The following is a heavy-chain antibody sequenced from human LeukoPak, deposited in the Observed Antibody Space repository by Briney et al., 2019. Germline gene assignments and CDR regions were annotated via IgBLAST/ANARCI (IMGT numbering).Heavy chain of an antibody. CDR2: IMPIFGTI. Sequence: SVKVSCKASGGTFKNYVITWVRQAPGQGLEWMGNIMPIFGTINYAQTFQGRLTISADESTSTAYMELSSLTSDDTAFYYCAIEGGLGMDSLLYRWFDPWGQGTLVTVSS. J-gene: IGHJ5*02. V-gene: IGHV1-69*13. CDR1: GGTFKNYV. CDR3: AIEGGLGMDSLLYRWFDP. D-gene: IGHD2-2*02.